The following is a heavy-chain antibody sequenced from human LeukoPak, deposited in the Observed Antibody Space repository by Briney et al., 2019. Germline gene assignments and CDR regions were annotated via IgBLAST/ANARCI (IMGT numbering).Heavy chain of an antibody. CDR3: ARDLEYGSGSYYDNWFDP. D-gene: IGHD3-10*01. J-gene: IGHJ5*02. CDR2: ISAYNGNT. V-gene: IGHV1-18*01. Sequence: ASVKVSYKASGYTFTSYGISWVRQAPGQGLEWMGWISAYNGNTNYAQKLEGRVTINKDTYKSKNYMEMKSLRSDDTAVYYCARDLEYGSGSYYDNWFDPWGQGTLVTVSS. CDR1: GYTFTSYG.